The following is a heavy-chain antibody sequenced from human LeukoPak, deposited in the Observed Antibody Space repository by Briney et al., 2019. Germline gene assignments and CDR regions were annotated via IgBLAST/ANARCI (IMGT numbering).Heavy chain of an antibody. CDR2: IIPIFGTA. CDR1: GGTFSSYA. CDR3: ASYNGYSYGYAYYYYGMDV. D-gene: IGHD5-18*01. J-gene: IGHJ6*02. Sequence: ASVKVSCKASGGTFSSYAISWVRQAPGQGLEWMGGIIPIFGTANYAQKFPGRVTITADESTSTAYMELSSLRSEDTAVYYCASYNGYSYGYAYYYYGMDVWGQGTTVTVSS. V-gene: IGHV1-69*13.